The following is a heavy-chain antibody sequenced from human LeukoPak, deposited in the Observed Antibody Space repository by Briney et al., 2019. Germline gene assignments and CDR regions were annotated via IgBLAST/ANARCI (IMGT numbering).Heavy chain of an antibody. J-gene: IGHJ5*02. CDR3: ARDRGPVVGESWFDP. CDR2: IYTGGRT. Sequence: SETLSLTCSVSGGSMSSYFWSWIRQPAGKRLEWIGRIYTGGRTNYNPSLKSRVTMSVDTSKNRFSLKLTSVTAADTAVYYCARDRGPVVGESWFDPWGQGTLVTVSS. D-gene: IGHD1-26*01. V-gene: IGHV4-4*07. CDR1: GGSMSSYF.